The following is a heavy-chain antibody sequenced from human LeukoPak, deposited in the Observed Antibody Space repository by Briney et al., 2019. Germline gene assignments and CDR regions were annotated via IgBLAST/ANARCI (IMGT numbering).Heavy chain of an antibody. CDR3: ARGVEPLAANTLAY. CDR1: GFTVITND. CDR2: LYSDGNT. Sequence: AGSLRLSCAASGFTVITNDMTWVRQAPGKGLEWVSVLYSDGNTKYADSVQGRFTISRDNSKNTLYLEMNSLSPDDTAVYYCARGVEPLAANTLAYWGQGILVTVSS. D-gene: IGHD1-14*01. J-gene: IGHJ4*02. V-gene: IGHV3-53*01.